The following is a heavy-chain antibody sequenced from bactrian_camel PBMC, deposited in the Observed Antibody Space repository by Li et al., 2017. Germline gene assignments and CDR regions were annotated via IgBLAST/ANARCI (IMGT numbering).Heavy chain of an antibody. CDR3: VTDITSRDYASWNY. CDR2: IASDGNA. V-gene: IGHV3S10*01. Sequence: DVQLVESGGGLVQPGGSPRLSCAASGFTFSTYYMSWVCQAPGKGLEWVSTIASDGNAYYADSVKGRFTISRDNVRNTMSLQMINLKPDDTAVYYCVTDITSRDYASWNYWGQGTQVTVS. D-gene: IGHD1*01. CDR1: GFTFSTYY. J-gene: IGHJ4*01.